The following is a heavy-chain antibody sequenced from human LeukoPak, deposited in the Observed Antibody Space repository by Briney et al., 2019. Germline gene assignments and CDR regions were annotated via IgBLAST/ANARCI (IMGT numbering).Heavy chain of an antibody. CDR1: GFTFSSYS. J-gene: IGHJ5*02. CDR3: ARDKRDVLLWFGEFLGWFDP. V-gene: IGHV3-21*01. CDR2: ISSSSSYI. Sequence: GSLRLSCAAFGFTFSSYSMNWVRQAPGKGLEWVSSISSSSSYIYYADSVKGRFTISRDNAKNSLYLQMNSLRAEDTAVYYCARDKRDVLLWFGEFLGWFDPWGQGTLVTVSS. D-gene: IGHD3-10*01.